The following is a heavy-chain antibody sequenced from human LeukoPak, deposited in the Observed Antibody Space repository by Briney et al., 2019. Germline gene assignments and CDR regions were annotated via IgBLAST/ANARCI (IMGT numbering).Heavy chain of an antibody. CDR1: GFTFSSFA. Sequence: GGSQRLSCAASGFTFSSFAMSWVRQAPGKGLEWVSGISGRDGSTYYADSVKGRFTISRDNSKNTLYLQMNSLRAEDTAVYYCARAGNTRFGYWGQGTLVTVSS. D-gene: IGHD2/OR15-2a*01. V-gene: IGHV3-23*01. CDR3: ARAGNTRFGY. J-gene: IGHJ4*02. CDR2: ISGRDGST.